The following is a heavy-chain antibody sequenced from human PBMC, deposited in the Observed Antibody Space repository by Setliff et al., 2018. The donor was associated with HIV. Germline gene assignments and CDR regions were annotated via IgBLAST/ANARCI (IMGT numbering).Heavy chain of an antibody. CDR1: GFTFSTYD. J-gene: IGHJ4*02. Sequence: GGSLRLSCAASGFTFSTYDMTWVRQAPGKGLEWVSLINGGGNYIQYADSVKGRFIISSDNSKNMLYLQMNSLRAEDTALYYCTKREAGAKPFDYWGRGTLVTVSS. D-gene: IGHD1-26*01. CDR2: INGGGNYI. V-gene: IGHV3-23*03. CDR3: TKREAGAKPFDY.